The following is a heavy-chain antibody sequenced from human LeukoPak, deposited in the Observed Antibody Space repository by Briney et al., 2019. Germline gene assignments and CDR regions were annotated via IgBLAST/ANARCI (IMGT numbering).Heavy chain of an antibody. Sequence: GRSLRLSCAASGFTFQDYAMHWVLQAPGKGLEWVSGISWDSDKRGYADSVKGRFTISRDNAENSLFLQINTLRPDDTALYYCAKDRRPLDDGDSIDYWGQGTLVIVSS. J-gene: IGHJ4*02. CDR1: GFTFQDYA. CDR3: AKDRRPLDDGDSIDY. D-gene: IGHD4-17*01. CDR2: ISWDSDKR. V-gene: IGHV3-9*01.